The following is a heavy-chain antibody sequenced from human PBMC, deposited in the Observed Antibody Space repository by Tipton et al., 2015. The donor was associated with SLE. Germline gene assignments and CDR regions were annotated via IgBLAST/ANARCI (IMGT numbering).Heavy chain of an antibody. CDR1: GFTFSSYP. D-gene: IGHD4-17*01. CDR3: ARDAYGDSTVLLDY. V-gene: IGHV3-7*03. CDR2: IKQDGSAK. J-gene: IGHJ4*02. Sequence: SLRLSCAASGFTFSSYPMNWVRQAPGKGLEWVANIKQDGSAKYYVDSVKGRFTTSRDNAKNSLYLQMNSLRAEDAAVYYCARDAYGDSTVLLDYWGQGTLVTVSS.